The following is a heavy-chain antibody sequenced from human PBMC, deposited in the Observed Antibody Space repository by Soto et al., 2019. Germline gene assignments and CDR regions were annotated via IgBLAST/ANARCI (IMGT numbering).Heavy chain of an antibody. D-gene: IGHD6-6*01. CDR3: ARGTYSSSSGRYYYYGMDV. CDR2: TYYRSKWYN. Sequence: SQTLSLTCAISGDSVSSNSPAWNWIRQSPSSGLEWLGRTYYRSKWYNDYAVSVKSRKTINPDTYKNQFSLQLNSVTPEDTAVYYCARGTYSSSSGRYYYYGMDVWGQGTTVTGLL. V-gene: IGHV6-1*01. CDR1: GDSVSSNSPA. J-gene: IGHJ6*02.